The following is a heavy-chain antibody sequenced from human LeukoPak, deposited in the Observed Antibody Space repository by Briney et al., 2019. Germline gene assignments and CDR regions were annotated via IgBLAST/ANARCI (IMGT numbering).Heavy chain of an antibody. Sequence: SETLSLTCTVSGGSISSGNYHWSWIRQPPGKGLEWIGNMYYSGSTNYNPSLRSRVTISVDTSKNQFSLKLSSVTAADTAVYYCARLRNYYDRSGYKQLWFDPWGQGTLVTVSS. CDR3: ARLRNYYDRSGYKQLWFDP. CDR1: GGSISSGNYH. D-gene: IGHD3-22*01. CDR2: MYYSGST. J-gene: IGHJ5*02. V-gene: IGHV4-61*01.